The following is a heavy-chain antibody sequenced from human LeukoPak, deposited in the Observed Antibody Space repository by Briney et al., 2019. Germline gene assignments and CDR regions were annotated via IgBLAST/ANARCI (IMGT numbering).Heavy chain of an antibody. Sequence: SETLSLTCTVSGGFISSYYWSWVRQPPGKGLEWIGYIYYSGITNYNPSLKSRVAISVDTSKNQFSLNMSSVTAADTAEYYCARHGGAAAGLDYCGQGILVTVSS. J-gene: IGHJ4*02. V-gene: IGHV4-59*08. D-gene: IGHD6-13*01. CDR2: IYYSGIT. CDR3: ARHGGAAAGLDY. CDR1: GGFISSYY.